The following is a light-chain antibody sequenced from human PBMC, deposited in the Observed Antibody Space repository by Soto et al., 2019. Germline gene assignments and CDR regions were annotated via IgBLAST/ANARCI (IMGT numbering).Light chain of an antibody. Sequence: QSALTQPASVSGSPGQSITISCTGTSSDVGGYNYVSWYQQHPGKAPKLMIYDVSNRPSGVSNRFSGSKSGNTASLPISGLPPEDEADYYCSSYTSRSTLVVFGGGTKVTVL. CDR2: DVS. J-gene: IGLJ2*01. CDR1: SSDVGGYNY. V-gene: IGLV2-14*01. CDR3: SSYTSRSTLVV.